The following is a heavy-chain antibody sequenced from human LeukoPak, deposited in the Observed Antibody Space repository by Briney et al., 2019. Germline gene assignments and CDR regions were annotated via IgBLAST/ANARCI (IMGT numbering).Heavy chain of an antibody. CDR1: GYTFTSYY. CDR2: INPSGGST. D-gene: IGHD6-6*01. Sequence: GASVKLSCKASGYTFTSYYMHWVRQAPGQGLEWMGIINPSGGSTSYAQKFQGRVTMTRDTSTSTVYMELSSLRSEDTAVYYWARESGSSSSDYYYGMDVWGQGTTVTVSS. V-gene: IGHV1-46*01. CDR3: ARESGSSSSDYYYGMDV. J-gene: IGHJ6*02.